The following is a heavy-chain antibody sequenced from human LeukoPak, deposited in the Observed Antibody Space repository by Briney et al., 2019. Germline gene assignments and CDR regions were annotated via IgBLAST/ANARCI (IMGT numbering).Heavy chain of an antibody. CDR2: VSASDGRT. CDR1: GFTFSSYA. Sequence: GGSLRLSFAASGFTFSSYAMSWVRQAPGKGLEWVSAVSASDGRTYYADSVRGRFTISRDNFKNTLYVQMNSLRAEDTAVYYCVRDKRFPDDVFDIWGQGTMVTVFS. D-gene: IGHD3-10*01. CDR3: VRDKRFPDDVFDI. V-gene: IGHV3-23*01. J-gene: IGHJ3*02.